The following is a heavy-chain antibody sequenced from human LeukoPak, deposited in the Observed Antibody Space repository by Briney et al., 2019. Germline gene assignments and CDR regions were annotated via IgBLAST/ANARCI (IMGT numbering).Heavy chain of an antibody. D-gene: IGHD6-13*01. Sequence: ASVKVSCKAADYTFTSYGFNWVRQAPGQGLEWMGWISSFNGNTKYAEKFQGRVTMTTDTSTSTAYMELRSLRSDDTAVYYCARAAARLAAAGTFDYWGQGTLVTVSS. CDR1: DYTFTSYG. J-gene: IGHJ4*02. CDR3: ARAAARLAAAGTFDY. CDR2: ISSFNGNT. V-gene: IGHV1-18*04.